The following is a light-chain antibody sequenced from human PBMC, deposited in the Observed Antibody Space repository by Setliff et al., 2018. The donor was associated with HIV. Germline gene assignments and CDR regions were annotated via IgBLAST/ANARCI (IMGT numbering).Light chain of an antibody. CDR3: ASWDDSLSGPV. J-gene: IGLJ2*01. CDR1: DSNIGSHY. V-gene: IGLV1-47*01. CDR2: KNS. Sequence: QSALTQPPSASGAPGQRVTISCSGGDSNIGSHYVHWYQQVPGTAPKLLIYKNSERPSGVPDRFSGSKSVTSASLAISGLRSEDEADYYCASWDDSLSGPVFGGGTKVTVL.